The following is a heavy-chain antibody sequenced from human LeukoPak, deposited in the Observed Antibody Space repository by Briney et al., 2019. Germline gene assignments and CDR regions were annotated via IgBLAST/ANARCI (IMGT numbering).Heavy chain of an antibody. D-gene: IGHD2-15*01. CDR2: IYESGTT. J-gene: IGHJ4*02. CDR1: GESLNSYY. V-gene: IGHV4-34*01. CDR3: ARGAWATRLGS. Sequence: SETLSLTCAVYGESLNSYYWSWVRQPPGEGLEWIGEIYESGTTEYNPSPKSRVTISMVPSKQQFSLSLSSVTAADTAVYYCARGAWATRLGSWGLGAPVIVSS.